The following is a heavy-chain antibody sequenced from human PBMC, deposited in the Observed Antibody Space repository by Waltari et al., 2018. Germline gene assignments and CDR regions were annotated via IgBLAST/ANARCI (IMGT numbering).Heavy chain of an antibody. CDR2: IYSGGTT. V-gene: IGHV3-66*01. Sequence: EVQLVESGGDLVQPGGSLRLSCAASGFTVSNNYMSWVRQAPGKGLEWVSLIYSGGTTYYADSVKGRFTISRDKSNNTLYLQMNSLRAKDTSVYYCSTRHYWGQGTLVTVSS. J-gene: IGHJ4*02. CDR3: STRHY. CDR1: GFTVSNNY.